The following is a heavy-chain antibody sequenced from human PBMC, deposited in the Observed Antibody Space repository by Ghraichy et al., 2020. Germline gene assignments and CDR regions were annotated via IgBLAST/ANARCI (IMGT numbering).Heavy chain of an antibody. CDR2: ISGSGGSI. D-gene: IGHD4-17*01. J-gene: IGHJ4*02. V-gene: IGHV3-23*01. CDR1: GFTFSSYA. Sequence: LSLTCAASGFTFSSYAMSWVRQAPGKGLEWVSAISGSGGSIYYADSVKGRFTISRDNSKNTLYLQMNSLRAEDTAVYYCVGATVTTRGGQGTLVTVSS. CDR3: VGATVTTR.